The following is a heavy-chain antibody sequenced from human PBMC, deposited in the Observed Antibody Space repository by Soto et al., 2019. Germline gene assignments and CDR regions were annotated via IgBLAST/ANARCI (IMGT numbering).Heavy chain of an antibody. J-gene: IGHJ6*02. CDR2: IYNSGSTM. D-gene: IGHD1-1*01. CDR1: GFTFSAFE. Sequence: HPGGSLRPSCAASGFTFSAFEMNWVRQAPGKGLEWLSYIYNSGSTMTYADSVKGRFAISRDNAKNSLYLEMYSLRAEDTAVYYCARESGGTGLDVWGQGTTVTVSS. CDR3: ARESGGTGLDV. V-gene: IGHV3-48*03.